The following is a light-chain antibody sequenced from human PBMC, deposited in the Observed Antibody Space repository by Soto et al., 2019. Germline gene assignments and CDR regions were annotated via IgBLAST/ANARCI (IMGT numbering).Light chain of an antibody. CDR2: DAS. Sequence: EIVLTQSPATLPLSAGERATLSCRASQNIGTYLDWYQQKPGQSPRLLIFDASSRATGTPARFSGSGSGTDFTLTISSMEPEDFALYHCHQYENWRQTFGQWTKGDIK. V-gene: IGKV3-11*01. CDR1: QNIGTY. CDR3: HQYENWRQT. J-gene: IGKJ1*01.